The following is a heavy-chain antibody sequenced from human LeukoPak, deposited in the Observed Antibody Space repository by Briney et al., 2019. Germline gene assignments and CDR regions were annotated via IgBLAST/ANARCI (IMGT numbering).Heavy chain of an antibody. Sequence: ASVKVSCKASGYTFTGYYMHRVRQAPGQGLEWMGWINPNSGGTNYAQKFQGWVTMTRDTSISTAYMELSRLRSDDTAVYYCARELAAAGTAMIDYWGQGTLVTVSS. CDR3: ARELAAAGTAMIDY. V-gene: IGHV1-2*04. CDR2: INPNSGGT. J-gene: IGHJ4*02. D-gene: IGHD6-13*01. CDR1: GYTFTGYY.